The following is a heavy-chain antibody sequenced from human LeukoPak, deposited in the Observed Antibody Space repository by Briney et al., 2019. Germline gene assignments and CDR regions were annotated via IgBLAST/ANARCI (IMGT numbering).Heavy chain of an antibody. CDR3: AKDPGCTSGICYTFFDY. V-gene: IGHV3-23*01. Sequence: GGTLRLSCAASGFTFNTYGMSWVRQAPGKGLEWVSGISGSGGATYYADSVKGRFTISRDDPHNTLYLQMNSLRAEDTAVYYCAKDPGCTSGICYTFFDYWGQGTLVTVSS. CDR1: GFTFNTYG. CDR2: ISGSGGAT. D-gene: IGHD2-8*01. J-gene: IGHJ4*02.